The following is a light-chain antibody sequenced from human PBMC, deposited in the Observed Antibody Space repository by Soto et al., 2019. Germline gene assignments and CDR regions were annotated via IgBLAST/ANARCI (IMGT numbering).Light chain of an antibody. CDR1: ISNIGRNF. Sequence: QSVLTQPPSASGTPGQRVSISCSGNISNIGRNFVYWYQQLPGTAPKTLILSNTLRPSGVPDRFSGSKSGSSASLAISGLRSEDEAHYYCAAWDDNLSGLLFGGGTKLTVL. J-gene: IGLJ3*02. CDR3: AAWDDNLSGLL. V-gene: IGLV1-47*02. CDR2: SNT.